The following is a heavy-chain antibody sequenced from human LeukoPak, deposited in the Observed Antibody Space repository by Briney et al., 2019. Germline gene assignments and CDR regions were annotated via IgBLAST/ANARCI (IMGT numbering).Heavy chain of an antibody. CDR2: ISSSGSPI. CDR3: AKSGSDWDYYMDV. Sequence: GGSLRLSCAASGFTLSDYYMGWIRQAPGKGLEWVSYISSSGSPIYYADSVKGRFTISRDNAKNTLYLQMNSLRAEDTAVYYCAKSGSDWDYYMDVWGKGTTVTVSS. CDR1: GFTLSDYY. V-gene: IGHV3-11*01. D-gene: IGHD3-10*01. J-gene: IGHJ6*03.